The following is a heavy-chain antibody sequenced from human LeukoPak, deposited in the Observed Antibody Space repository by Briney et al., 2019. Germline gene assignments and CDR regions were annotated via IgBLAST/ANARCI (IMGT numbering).Heavy chain of an antibody. CDR1: GGSISGGGYY. J-gene: IGHJ5*02. Sequence: SQTLSLTCTVSGGSISGGGYYWSWIRQHPGKGLEWIGYIYYSGSTYYNPSLKSRVTISVDTSKNQFSLKLSSVTAADTAVYYCARGGPYGPNWFDPWGQGTLVTVSS. CDR3: ARGGPYGPNWFDP. CDR2: IYYSGST. V-gene: IGHV4-31*03. D-gene: IGHD4-17*01.